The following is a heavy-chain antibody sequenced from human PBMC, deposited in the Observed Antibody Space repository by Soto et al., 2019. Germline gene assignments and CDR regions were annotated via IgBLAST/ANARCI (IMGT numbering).Heavy chain of an antibody. D-gene: IGHD3-16*02. V-gene: IGHV4-31*03. CDR3: ARDKRKGSYRVYNWFDP. CDR1: GGSISSGGYY. Sequence: QVQLQESGPGLVKPSQTLSLTCTVSGGSISSGGYYWSWIRQHPGKGLEWIGYIYYSGSTYSNPSLKSRVTISVDTSKNQFSLKLSSVTAADTAVYSCARDKRKGSYRVYNWFDPWGQGTLVTVSS. CDR2: IYYSGST. J-gene: IGHJ5*02.